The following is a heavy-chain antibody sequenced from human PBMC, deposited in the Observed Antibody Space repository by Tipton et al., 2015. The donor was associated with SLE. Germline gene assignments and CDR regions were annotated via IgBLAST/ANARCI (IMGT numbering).Heavy chain of an antibody. CDR2: IYHRGST. CDR1: GGSINGYY. V-gene: IGHV4-59*01. Sequence: TLSLTCTVSGGSINGYYWNWFRQPPGRELEWIGCIYHRGSTNYNPSLKSRVTMSVDTSKNQFSLKLSSVTTADTAVYYCARDVGGGWGGHWYFLLWGRGALLTVSS. D-gene: IGHD6-19*01. J-gene: IGHJ2*01. CDR3: ARDVGGGWGGHWYFLL.